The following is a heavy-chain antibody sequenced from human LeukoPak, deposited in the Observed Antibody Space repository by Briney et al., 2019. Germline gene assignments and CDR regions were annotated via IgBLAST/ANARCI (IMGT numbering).Heavy chain of an antibody. CDR3: ARHQMRYSYGTLFDY. Sequence: SETLSLTCTVSGGSISSYYWSWIRQPPGKGLEWIGFIYYSGSTYYNPSLKSRVTISVDTSKNQFSLRLSSVTTADTAEYFCARHQMRYSYGTLFDYWGQGTLVTVSS. J-gene: IGHJ4*02. CDR1: GGSISSYY. V-gene: IGHV4-59*08. CDR2: IYYSGST. D-gene: IGHD5-18*01.